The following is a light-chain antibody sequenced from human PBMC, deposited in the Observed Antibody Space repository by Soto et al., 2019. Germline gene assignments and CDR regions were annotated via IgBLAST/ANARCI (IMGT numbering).Light chain of an antibody. J-gene: IGLJ1*01. CDR2: EVN. Sequence: QSVLTQPPSASGSPGQSVTISCTGTSSDVGTYNYVSWYQQHPGKPPKLMIYEVNKRPAGVPDRFSGSKSGIMASLTVSGLQAEDKADYYCSTYAGNNNLYVFGTGTKVTVL. CDR1: SSDVGTYNY. V-gene: IGLV2-8*01. CDR3: STYAGNNNLYV.